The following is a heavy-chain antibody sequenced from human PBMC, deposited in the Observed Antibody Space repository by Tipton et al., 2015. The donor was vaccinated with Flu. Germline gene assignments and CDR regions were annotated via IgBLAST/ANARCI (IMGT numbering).Heavy chain of an antibody. CDR2: IYHSGTT. D-gene: IGHD1-26*01. CDR1: GGSISRSHYS. Sequence: TLSLTCTVSGGSISRSHYSWGWIRQPPGKGLEWIGNIYHSGTTYYNPSLKSRVTISVDTSKNQFSLRLTSMTAADTAVYYCARALNSGREYTFDIWGRGTVVTVSS. J-gene: IGHJ3*02. V-gene: IGHV4-39*07. CDR3: ARALNSGREYTFDI.